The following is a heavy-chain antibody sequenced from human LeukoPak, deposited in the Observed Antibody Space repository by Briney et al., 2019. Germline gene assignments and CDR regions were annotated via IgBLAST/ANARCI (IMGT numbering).Heavy chain of an antibody. CDR2: SNTDGTI. CDR3: VIDRDYAFDF. J-gene: IGHJ3*01. CDR1: GFTFSTYN. Sequence: SGGSLRLSCAASGFTFSTYNMNWVRQAPGKGLEWISYSNTDGTISYADSVKGRFTISRDNAENSLYLQMNSLRDEDTAVYFCVIDRDYAFDFWGQGTVVSVSS. V-gene: IGHV3-48*02.